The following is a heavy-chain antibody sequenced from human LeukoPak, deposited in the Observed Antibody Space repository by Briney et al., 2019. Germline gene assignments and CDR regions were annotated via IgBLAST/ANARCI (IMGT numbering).Heavy chain of an antibody. J-gene: IGHJ5*02. Sequence: PSGTLSLTCVVYGGSFSGYFWSWIRQPPRKGGDWIGEINERGSANYNPSLNSRVTLSVDTSKNQFSLKLSSVTAADTAVYNCARVVGTAWFDPWGQGTLVTVSS. CDR1: GGSFSGYF. V-gene: IGHV4-34*01. CDR3: ARVVGTAWFDP. CDR2: INERGSA. D-gene: IGHD5-18*01.